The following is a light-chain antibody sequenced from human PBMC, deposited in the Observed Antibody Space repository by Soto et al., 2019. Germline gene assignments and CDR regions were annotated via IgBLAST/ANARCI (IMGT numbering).Light chain of an antibody. CDR2: DVS. CDR1: QGISSA. CDR3: QQFNSYPPT. Sequence: AIQLTQSPSSLSASVGDSVTITCRASQGISSALAWYQQKPGKAPKLLIYDVSSLESGVPSRFSGSGSGTDFTLTISSLQPEDFANYYCQQFNSYPPTFGGGNKVEIK. J-gene: IGKJ4*01. V-gene: IGKV1-13*02.